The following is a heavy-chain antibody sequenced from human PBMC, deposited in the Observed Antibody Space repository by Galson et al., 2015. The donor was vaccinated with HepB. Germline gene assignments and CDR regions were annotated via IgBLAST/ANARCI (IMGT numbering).Heavy chain of an antibody. CDR3: AKAADSSGYYRFFGPSPFFDY. CDR2: ICWNSGSI. J-gene: IGHJ4*02. CDR1: GFTFGDYA. Sequence: SLRLSCAASGFTFGDYAMHWVRQAPGKGLEWVSGICWNSGSIGYADSVKGRFTISRDNAKNSLYLQMNSLRAEDTALYYCAKAADSSGYYRFFGPSPFFDYWGQGTLVTVSS. D-gene: IGHD3-22*01. V-gene: IGHV3-9*01.